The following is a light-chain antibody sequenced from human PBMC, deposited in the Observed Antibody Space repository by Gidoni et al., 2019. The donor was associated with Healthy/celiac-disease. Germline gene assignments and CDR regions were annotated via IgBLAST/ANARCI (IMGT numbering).Light chain of an antibody. V-gene: IGKV3-20*01. CDR1: QSVSSSY. CDR3: QQYGSSPLFT. J-gene: IGKJ3*01. Sequence: EVVLTQSPGTLSLSPGERGTLSCRASQSVSSSYLAWYQQKPGQAPRLLIYGASSRATGIPDRFSGSGSGTDFTLTISRLEPEDFAVYYCQQYGSSPLFTFGPGTKLDIK. CDR2: GAS.